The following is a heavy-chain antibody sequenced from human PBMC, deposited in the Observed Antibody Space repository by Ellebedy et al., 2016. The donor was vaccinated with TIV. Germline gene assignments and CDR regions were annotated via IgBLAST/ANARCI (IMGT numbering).Heavy chain of an antibody. Sequence: SETLSLXXAVYGGSFSGYYWSWIRQPPGKGLEWIGEINHSGSTNYNPSLKSRVTISVDTSKNQFSLKLSSVTAADTAVYYCARDRVYYDSSGSEGNWFDPWGQGTLVTVSS. V-gene: IGHV4-34*01. CDR2: INHSGST. J-gene: IGHJ5*02. CDR3: ARDRVYYDSSGSEGNWFDP. D-gene: IGHD3-22*01. CDR1: GGSFSGYY.